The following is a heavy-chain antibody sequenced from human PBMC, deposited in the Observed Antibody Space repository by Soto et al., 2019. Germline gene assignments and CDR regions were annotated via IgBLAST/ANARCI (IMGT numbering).Heavy chain of an antibody. CDR3: ARGELYLYYYYMDV. V-gene: IGHV1-8*01. CDR2: MNPNSGNT. D-gene: IGHD2-8*01. Sequence: ASVKVSCKASGYTFTSYDINWVRQATGQGLEWMGWMNPNSGNTGYAQKFQGRVTMTRNTSLSTAYMELSSLRPEDTAVYYCARGELYLYYYYMDVRGKATTVTV. J-gene: IGHJ6*03. CDR1: GYTFTSYD.